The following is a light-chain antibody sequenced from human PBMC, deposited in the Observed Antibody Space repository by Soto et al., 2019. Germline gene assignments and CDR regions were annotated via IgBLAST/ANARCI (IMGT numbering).Light chain of an antibody. CDR3: SSYSSTTTL. J-gene: IGLJ2*01. CDR2: EVS. CDR1: SPDFGV. V-gene: IGLV2-14*01. Sequence: QSALTQPASVSGSPGQSITISCSGISPDFGVSWYQHFPGKAPKLLIFEVSNRPSGVSTRFSGSKSGNMAFLTISGLQIEDEGLYHCSSYSSTTTLFGGGTKLTVL.